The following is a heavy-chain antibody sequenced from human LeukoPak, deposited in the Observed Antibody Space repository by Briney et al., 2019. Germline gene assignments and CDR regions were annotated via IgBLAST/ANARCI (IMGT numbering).Heavy chain of an antibody. V-gene: IGHV1-69*05. CDR1: GYTFTDYA. D-gene: IGHD1-26*01. CDR2: IIPIFGTA. Sequence: SVKVSCKASGYTFTDYAIHWVRQAPGQGLEWMGRIIPIFGTANYAQKFQGRVTITTDESTSTAYMELSSLRSEDTAVYYCARDAYSGAPFDYWGQGTLVTVSS. J-gene: IGHJ4*02. CDR3: ARDAYSGAPFDY.